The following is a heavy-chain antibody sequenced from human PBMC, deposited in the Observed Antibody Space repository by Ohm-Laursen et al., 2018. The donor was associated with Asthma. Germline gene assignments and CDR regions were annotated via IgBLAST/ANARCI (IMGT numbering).Heavy chain of an antibody. CDR2: ISYVGSNK. V-gene: IGHV3-30*18. Sequence: SLRLSCSASGFTFSSSDMHWVRQAPGKGLEWVAFISYVGSNKNYADSVKGRFTISRDNAKNSLYLQMNSLRAEDTAVYYCAKDLVFRPVEMATSIDYWGQGTLVTVSS. CDR1: GFTFSSSD. D-gene: IGHD5-24*01. CDR3: AKDLVFRPVEMATSIDY. J-gene: IGHJ4*02.